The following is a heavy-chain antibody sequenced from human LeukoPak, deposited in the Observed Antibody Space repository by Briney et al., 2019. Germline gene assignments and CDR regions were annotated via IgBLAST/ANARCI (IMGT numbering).Heavy chain of an antibody. Sequence: PGGSLRLSCAASGFTFSCYAMSWVRQAPGKGLEWVSAISGSGGSTYYADSVKGRFAISRDNSKNTLYLQMKSLRAEDAAVYYCAKYDSGSTIFYFDYWGQGTLVTVSS. CDR3: AKYDSGSTIFYFDY. J-gene: IGHJ4*02. CDR1: GFTFSCYA. V-gene: IGHV3-23*01. CDR2: ISGSGGST. D-gene: IGHD3-10*01.